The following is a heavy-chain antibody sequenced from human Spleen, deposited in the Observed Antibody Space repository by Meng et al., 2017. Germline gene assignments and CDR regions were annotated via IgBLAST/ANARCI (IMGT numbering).Heavy chain of an antibody. CDR3: ATYGSGSYVDY. V-gene: IGHV4-38-2*02. D-gene: IGHD3-10*01. J-gene: IGHJ4*02. CDR1: TFSISSVHH. Sequence: SETLSLTCTFSTFSISSVHHWGWIRQPPGKGLEWIGTIYHSGSAYYYSPSLKSRVTISIDASRNQFSLRLTSVTAADTAVYYCATYGSGSYVDYWGQGTLVTGLL. CDR2: IYHSGSAY.